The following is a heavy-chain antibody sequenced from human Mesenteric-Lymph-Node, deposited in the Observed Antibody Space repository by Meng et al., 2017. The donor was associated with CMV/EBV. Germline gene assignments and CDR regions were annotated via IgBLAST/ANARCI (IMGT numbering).Heavy chain of an antibody. Sequence: TLSLTYTVSGGYINSSSYYWTWVRQPPGKGLEWIGGIYYSGSTYYNPSLKSRVTISVDTSKNQFSLKLSSVTAADTAVYYCARVWDYWGQGTLVTVSS. CDR2: IYYSGST. CDR3: ARVWDY. J-gene: IGHJ4*02. D-gene: IGHD3-16*01. V-gene: IGHV4-39*07. CDR1: GGYINSSSYY.